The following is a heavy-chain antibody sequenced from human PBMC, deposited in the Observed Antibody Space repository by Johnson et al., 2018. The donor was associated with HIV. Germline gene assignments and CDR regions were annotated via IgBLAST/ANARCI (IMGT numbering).Heavy chain of an antibody. CDR1: GFTFFDYY. Sequence: QVQLVESGGGLVKPGGSLRLSCAAFGFTFFDYYMSWIRQAPGKGLEWVSYISSSGSNIYYADSVKGRFTISRDNSKNTLYLQMNSLRAEDTAVYYCARDGPWRRSQHDAFDIWGQGTMVTVSS. CDR3: ARDGPWRRSQHDAFDI. D-gene: IGHD5-12*01. V-gene: IGHV3-11*04. CDR2: ISSSGSNI. J-gene: IGHJ3*02.